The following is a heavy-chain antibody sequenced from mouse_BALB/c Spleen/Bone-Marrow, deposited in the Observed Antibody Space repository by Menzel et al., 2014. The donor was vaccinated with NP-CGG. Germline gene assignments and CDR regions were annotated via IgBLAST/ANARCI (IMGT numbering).Heavy chain of an antibody. J-gene: IGHJ4*01. V-gene: IGHV1-26*01. D-gene: IGHD1-2*01. Sequence: SGPDLVKPGASVKISCKASGYPFTGYYMHWVKQSLGKSLEWIGRVNPNNGGTSFNQKFKGKAIFTVDKSSSAAYMELRSLTSEDSAVYYCHYYGYGGAMDYWGQGTSVTVSA. CDR3: HYYGYGGAMDY. CDR2: VNPNNGGT. CDR1: GYPFTGYY.